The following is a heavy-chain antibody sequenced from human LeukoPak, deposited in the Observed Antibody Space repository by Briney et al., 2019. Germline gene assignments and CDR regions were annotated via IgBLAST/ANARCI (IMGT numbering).Heavy chain of an antibody. CDR3: ARVYDSGSQAYFYYMDV. D-gene: IGHD3-10*01. V-gene: IGHV4-59*01. Sequence: SETLSLTCTVSGGSISNYYWSWIRQPPGKGLEWIGYIHYSGSTNYNPSLKSRVTISVDTSKNQFSLKVNSVTAADTAVYYCARVYDSGSQAYFYYMDVWGKGTTVTISS. J-gene: IGHJ6*03. CDR1: GGSISNYY. CDR2: IHYSGST.